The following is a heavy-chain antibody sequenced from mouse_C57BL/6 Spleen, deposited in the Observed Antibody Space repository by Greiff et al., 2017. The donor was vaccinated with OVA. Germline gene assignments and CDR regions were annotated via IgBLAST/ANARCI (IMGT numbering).Heavy chain of an antibody. CDR1: GYTFTSYW. D-gene: IGHD2-5*01. CDR3: ARHYSNYEDY. CDR2: IYPSDSET. V-gene: IGHV1-61*01. Sequence: QVQLQQPGAELVRPGSSVKLSCKASGYTFTSYWMDWVKQRPGQGLEWIGNIYPSDSETHYNQKFQDKATLTVDKSSSTAYMQLSSLTSEDSAVYYCARHYSNYEDYWGQGTTLTVSS. J-gene: IGHJ2*01.